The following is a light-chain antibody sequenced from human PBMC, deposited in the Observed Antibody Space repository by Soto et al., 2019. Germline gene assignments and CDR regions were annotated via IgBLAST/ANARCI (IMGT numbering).Light chain of an antibody. J-gene: IGLJ1*01. Sequence: QSVLTQPASVSGSPGQSITISCTGTSSDVGGYNHVSWYQQHPGKAPKLMIYEVSNRPSGVSNRFSGSKSGNTASLTISGLQAEDEADYYCTSFAGSYSYVFGTGTKVTVL. V-gene: IGLV2-14*01. CDR2: EVS. CDR3: TSFAGSYSYV. CDR1: SSDVGGYNH.